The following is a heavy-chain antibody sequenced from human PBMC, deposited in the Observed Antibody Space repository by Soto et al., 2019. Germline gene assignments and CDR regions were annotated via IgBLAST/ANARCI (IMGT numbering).Heavy chain of an antibody. CDR2: ISSSGTIT. J-gene: IGHJ3*01. Sequence: QVQLVDSGGGLVKPGGSLRLSCAASGFSFSNYYFTYIRQAPGKGLEWIAYISSSGTITHYADSVQGRFSISRDNAKYSLSLQLNDLRVEDTAVYYCARYLLGVGDPLALLGQGTSVLVSS. D-gene: IGHD2-15*01. V-gene: IGHV3-11*01. CDR1: GFSFSNYY. CDR3: ARYLLGVGDPLAL.